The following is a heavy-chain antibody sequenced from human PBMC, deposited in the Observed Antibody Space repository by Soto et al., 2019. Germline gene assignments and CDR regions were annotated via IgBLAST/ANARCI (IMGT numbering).Heavy chain of an antibody. CDR1: GFRFNSYS. V-gene: IGHV3-21*06. CDR2: IDARSNYI. J-gene: IGHJ4*02. D-gene: IGHD1-26*01. CDR3: VRENEMAGATSAFEY. Sequence: GGSLRLSCEASGFRFNSYSMNWVRHAPQKGLEWVSLIDARSNYIYYADSVKGRFTISRDNDRNSLYLQMDSLRVEDTAVYYCVRENEMAGATSAFEYWGQGT.